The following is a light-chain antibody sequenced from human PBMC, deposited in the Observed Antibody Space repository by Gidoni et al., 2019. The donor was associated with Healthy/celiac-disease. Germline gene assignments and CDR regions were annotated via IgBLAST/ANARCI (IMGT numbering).Light chain of an antibody. V-gene: IGKV4-1*01. Sequence: DIVKNQSPDSLAVSLGERATINCKSSQSVLYSSNNKNYLAWYQQKPGQPPKLLIYWASTRDAGVPDRFSGSGSGTDFTLTISSLQAEDVAVYYCQQYYSTPLTFGRXTKVEIK. CDR2: WAS. CDR1: QSVLYSSNNKNY. CDR3: QQYYSTPLT. J-gene: IGKJ4*01.